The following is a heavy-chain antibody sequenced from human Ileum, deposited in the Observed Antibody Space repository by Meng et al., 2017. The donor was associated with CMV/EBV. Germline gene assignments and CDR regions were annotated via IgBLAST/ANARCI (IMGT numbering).Heavy chain of an antibody. D-gene: IGHD2-8*01. CDR2: IRGNGAST. J-gene: IGHJ4*02. V-gene: IGHV3-64*02. Sequence: GGSLRLSCAVPGFTFSSYTMHWVRQAPGKGLEYVSAIRGNGASTYYVDSVKGRFTISRDNSKNTLYLQMGSLRPEDMAVYYCARGHCVTDGCYRFFDYWGQGTLVTVSS. CDR3: ARGHCVTDGCYRFFDY. CDR1: GFTFSSYT.